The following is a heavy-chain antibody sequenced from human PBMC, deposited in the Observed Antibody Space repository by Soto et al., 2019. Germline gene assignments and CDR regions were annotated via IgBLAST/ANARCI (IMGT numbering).Heavy chain of an antibody. CDR2: TRNKANSYTT. J-gene: IGHJ4*02. V-gene: IGHV3-72*01. D-gene: IGHD4-17*01. Sequence: EVQLVESGGGLVQPGGSLRLSCAASGFTFSDHYMDWVRQAPGKGLEWVGRTRNKANSYTTEYAASVKGRFTISRDDSKNSLYLQMNSLKTEDTAVYYCARVDFTVTLYWGQGTLVTVSS. CDR1: GFTFSDHY. CDR3: ARVDFTVTLY.